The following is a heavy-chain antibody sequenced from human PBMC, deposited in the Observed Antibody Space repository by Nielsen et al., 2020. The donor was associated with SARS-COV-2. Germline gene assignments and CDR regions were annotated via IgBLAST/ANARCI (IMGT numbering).Heavy chain of an antibody. CDR3: ARRGAYHDTSGYYWDYYFDF. D-gene: IGHD3-22*01. J-gene: IGHJ4*02. Sequence: RQAPGKGLEWIADIYYSGSTNYNPSLKSRVTISVDTSKNQFSLKLRSVTAADSAVYYCARRGAYHDTSGYYWDYYFDFWGQGTVVTVSS. CDR2: IYYSGST. V-gene: IGHV4-59*08.